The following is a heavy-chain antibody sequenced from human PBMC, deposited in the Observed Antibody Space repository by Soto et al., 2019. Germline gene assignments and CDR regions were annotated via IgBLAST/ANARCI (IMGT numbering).Heavy chain of an antibody. Sequence: PSETLSLTCAVYGGSFSGYYWSWIRQPPGKGLEWIGEINHSGSTNYNPSLKSRVTISVDTSKNQFSLKLSSVTAAGTAVYYCARGDIVVVPAAMDVWGQGTTVT. D-gene: IGHD2-2*01. J-gene: IGHJ6*02. CDR1: GGSFSGYY. CDR3: ARGDIVVVPAAMDV. V-gene: IGHV4-34*01. CDR2: INHSGST.